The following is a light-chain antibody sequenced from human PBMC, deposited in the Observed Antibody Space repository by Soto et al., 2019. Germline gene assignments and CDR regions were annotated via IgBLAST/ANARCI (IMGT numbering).Light chain of an antibody. Sequence: IQMNQSPSSLSASVGDRVTITCRASQSLSSFLNWYQQKPGKAPKLLIYAASSLQSGVPSRFSGSGSGTDFTLTISSLQPEDFATYYCLQDYNYPWTFGQGTKVDIK. CDR2: AAS. V-gene: IGKV1-6*01. CDR3: LQDYNYPWT. CDR1: QSLSSF. J-gene: IGKJ1*01.